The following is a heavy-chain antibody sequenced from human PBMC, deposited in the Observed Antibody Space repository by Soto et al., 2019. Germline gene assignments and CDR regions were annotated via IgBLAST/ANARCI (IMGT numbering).Heavy chain of an antibody. Sequence: PWGALLVSCAPSVFTFSNYGMPWVRQAPGKGLEWLAVILNDGSKTYHADSVKGRITISRDNSKKMLYLQMDSLRAEDTAVYYCVRDDIGDTNGFDIWGQGTVVTVSS. J-gene: IGHJ3*02. CDR1: VFTFSNYG. V-gene: IGHV3-33*01. CDR2: ILNDGSKT. D-gene: IGHD2-15*01. CDR3: VRDDIGDTNGFDI.